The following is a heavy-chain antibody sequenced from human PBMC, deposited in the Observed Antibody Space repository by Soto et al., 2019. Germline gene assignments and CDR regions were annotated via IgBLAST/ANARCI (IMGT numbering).Heavy chain of an antibody. CDR3: ARDLSYYYDSSGYSYYYYGMDV. J-gene: IGHJ6*02. Sequence: PSETLSLTCTFSGGSISSGDYYLSWIRQPPGKGLEWIGYIYYSGSTYYNPSLKSRVTISVDTSKNQFSLKLSSVTAADTAVYYCARDLSYYYDSSGYSYYYYGMDVWGQGTTVTVSS. V-gene: IGHV4-30-4*01. CDR2: IYYSGST. D-gene: IGHD3-22*01. CDR1: GGSISSGDYY.